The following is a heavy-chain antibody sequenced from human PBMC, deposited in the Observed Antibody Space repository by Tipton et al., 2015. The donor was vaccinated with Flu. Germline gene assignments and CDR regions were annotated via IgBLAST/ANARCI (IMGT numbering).Heavy chain of an antibody. J-gene: IGHJ3*02. D-gene: IGHD4-17*01. Sequence: TLSLTCTISGHSISSDYYWGWIRQSPGKGLEWIGTVSRTGSTIYNPSLKSRVAISIDRSKNQFSLNLKSVTAADTAMYYCARGDYGDYDHEADAFDIWGQGTLVTVSA. CDR1: GHSISSDYY. CDR2: VSRTGST. V-gene: IGHV4-38-2*02. CDR3: ARGDYGDYDHEADAFDI.